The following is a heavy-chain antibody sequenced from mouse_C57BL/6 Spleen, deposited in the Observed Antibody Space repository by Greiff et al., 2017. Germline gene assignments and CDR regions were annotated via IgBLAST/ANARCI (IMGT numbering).Heavy chain of an antibody. D-gene: IGHD3-2*02. J-gene: IGHJ4*01. CDR2: INPSTGGT. Sequence: EVKLMESGPELVKPGASVKISCKASGYSFTGYYMNWVKQSPEKSLEWIGEINPSTGGTTYNQKFKAKATLTVDKSSSTAYMQLKSLTSEDSAVYYCARAPWRSGAMDYWGQGTSVTVSS. CDR1: GYSFTGYY. CDR3: ARAPWRSGAMDY. V-gene: IGHV1-42*01.